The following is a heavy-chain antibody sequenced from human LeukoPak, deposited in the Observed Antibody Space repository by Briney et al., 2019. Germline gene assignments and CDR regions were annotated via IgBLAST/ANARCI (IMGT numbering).Heavy chain of an antibody. CDR2: ISWNSRSI. J-gene: IGHJ4*02. Sequence: PGRSLRLSCAASGFTFDNYAMHWVRQAPGKGLEWVSGISWNSRSIGYADSVRGRFAMSRDNAKNSLYLQMNSLRAEDTALYYCAKDRGRPQLGAFDSWGQGTLVTVSS. V-gene: IGHV3-9*01. D-gene: IGHD3-16*01. CDR3: AKDRGRPQLGAFDS. CDR1: GFTFDNYA.